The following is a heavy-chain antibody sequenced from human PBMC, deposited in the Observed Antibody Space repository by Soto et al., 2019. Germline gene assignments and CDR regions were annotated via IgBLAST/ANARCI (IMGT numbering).Heavy chain of an antibody. Sequence: QVQLVESGGGVVQPGRSLRLSCAASGFTFSSYGMHWVRQAPGKGLEWVAVISYDGSNKYYADSVKGRFTISRDNSKKALYLQMNSLRAEDTAVYYCAKDQFKAPPVYYYYMDVWGKGTTVTVSS. CDR2: ISYDGSNK. V-gene: IGHV3-30*18. CDR1: GFTFSSYG. CDR3: AKDQFKAPPVYYYYMDV. J-gene: IGHJ6*03.